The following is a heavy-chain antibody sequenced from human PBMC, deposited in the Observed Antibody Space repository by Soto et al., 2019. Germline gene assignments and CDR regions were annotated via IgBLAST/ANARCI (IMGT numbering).Heavy chain of an antibody. V-gene: IGHV1-8*01. CDR1: GYAFSIYD. CDR3: ARAGGEMKFWSGYITIYYYYYMDV. D-gene: IGHD3-3*01. Sequence: VSVNVYCKAAGYAFSIYDINWVRQATRQGLEWMGWMNPNSGNTGYAQKFQGRVTMTRNTSISTAYMELSSLRSEDTAVYYCARAGGEMKFWSGYITIYYYYYMDVWGKGTTVTVSS. CDR2: MNPNSGNT. J-gene: IGHJ6*03.